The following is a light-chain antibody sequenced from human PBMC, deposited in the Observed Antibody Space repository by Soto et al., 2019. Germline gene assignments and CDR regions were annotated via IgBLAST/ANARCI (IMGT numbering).Light chain of an antibody. CDR3: QHYVTSLPIT. CDR1: QSVDSTS. CDR2: GAS. J-gene: IGKJ5*01. V-gene: IGKV3-20*01. Sequence: EIVLTQSPGTLSLSPGERATLSCRTSQSVDSTSLAWYQHKPGQAPRLLIYGASSRASGLPDRFSGTGSGTDSTLTISRLEPEHCAIYYCQHYVTSLPITFGQGTRLEIK.